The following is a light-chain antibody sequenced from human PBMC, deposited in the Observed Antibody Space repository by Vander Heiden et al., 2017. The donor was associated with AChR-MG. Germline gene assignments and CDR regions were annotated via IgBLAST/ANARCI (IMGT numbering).Light chain of an antibody. Sequence: DMVITQTPLHLSVTPGQPAPISCKSSQSLLHSDGKTYLYWYLQKPGQSPQLLIYEVSSRFYGVPDRFSGSGSGKDFTLKSSRGEAEDVVVYYCNQGILTITFGHGTKVDIK. CDR1: QSLLHSDGKTY. V-gene: IGKV2-29*02. CDR3: NQGILTIT. CDR2: EVS. J-gene: IGKJ3*01.